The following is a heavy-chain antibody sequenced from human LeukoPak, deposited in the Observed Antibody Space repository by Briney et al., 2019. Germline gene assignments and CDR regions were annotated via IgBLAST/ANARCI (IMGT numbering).Heavy chain of an antibody. CDR3: AKGMTTVTTFDY. D-gene: IGHD4-17*01. CDR1: GFTFSTYS. V-gene: IGHV3-48*04. J-gene: IGHJ4*02. CDR2: IDSSSRIT. Sequence: GGSLRLSCVASGFTFSTYSMNWVRQAPGKGLEWVSFIDSSSRITFYADSVKGRFTISRDNAKNSLYLQMNSLRAEDTALYYCAKGMTTVTTFDYWGQGTLVTVSS.